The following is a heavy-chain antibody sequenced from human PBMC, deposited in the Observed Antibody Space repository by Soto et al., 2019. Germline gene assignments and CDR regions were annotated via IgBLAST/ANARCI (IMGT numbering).Heavy chain of an antibody. D-gene: IGHD3-9*01. Sequence: SETLSLTCTVSGGSISSCDYYWSWIRRPPGKGLEWIGYIYYSGSTYYNQSLKSRVTISVDTSKNQFSLKLSSVTAADTAVYYCARGDILTGYSFDYWGQGTLVTVS. CDR1: GGSISSCDYY. V-gene: IGHV4-30-4*01. CDR3: ARGDILTGYSFDY. CDR2: IYYSGST. J-gene: IGHJ4*02.